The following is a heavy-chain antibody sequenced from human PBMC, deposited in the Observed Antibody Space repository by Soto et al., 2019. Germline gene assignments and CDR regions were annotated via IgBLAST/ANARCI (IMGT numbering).Heavy chain of an antibody. CDR2: IIPIFGTA. V-gene: IGHV1-69*01. J-gene: IGHJ2*01. CDR1: GGTFSSYA. Sequence: QVQLVHSGAEVKKPGSSVKVSCKASGGTFSSYAISWVRKAPGQGLEWMGGIIPIFGTANYAQKFQGRVTMTADEATSTAYMELSSLRSEDTSVYYCAIAEILGHYYDSSPYDWSFDLWAVAPWSLSPQ. CDR3: AIAEILGHYYDSSPYDWSFDL. D-gene: IGHD3-22*01.